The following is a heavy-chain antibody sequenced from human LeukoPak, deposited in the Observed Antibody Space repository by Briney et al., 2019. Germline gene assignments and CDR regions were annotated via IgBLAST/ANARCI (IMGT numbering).Heavy chain of an antibody. J-gene: IGHJ6*02. V-gene: IGHV3-66*01. CDR2: IYSGGST. Sequence: HPGGSLRLSCAASGFTVSSNYMSWVRQAPGKGLEWVSVIYSGGSTYYADSVKGRFTISRDNSKNTLYLQMNSLRAEDTAVYYCASEDSSGYYYDYYGMDVWGQGPTVTVSS. CDR3: ASEDSSGYYYDYYGMDV. CDR1: GFTVSSNY. D-gene: IGHD3-22*01.